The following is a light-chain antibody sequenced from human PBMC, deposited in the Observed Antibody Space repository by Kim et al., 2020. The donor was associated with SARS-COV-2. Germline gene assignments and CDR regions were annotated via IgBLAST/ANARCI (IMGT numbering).Light chain of an antibody. CDR2: DAS. CDR3: QQRRNWPLT. CDR1: QSVNNY. Sequence: LSPGESATLSCRASQSVNNYLAWYQQKPGQPPRLLIYDASRWATGIPARFRGSGSETDFTLTISSLEPEDFAVYYCQQRRNWPLTFGQGTRLEIK. J-gene: IGKJ5*01. V-gene: IGKV3-11*01.